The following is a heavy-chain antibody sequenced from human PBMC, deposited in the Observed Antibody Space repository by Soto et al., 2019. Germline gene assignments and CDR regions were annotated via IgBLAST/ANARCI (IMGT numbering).Heavy chain of an antibody. CDR2: INPSGGST. Sequence: GASVKVSCKASGYTFTSYYMHWVRQAPGQGLEWMGIINPSGGSTSYAQKFQGRVTMTRDTSTSTVYMELSSLRSEDTAVYYCARLETDCGGDCYSKLGPGDAFDIWGQGTMVTVSS. V-gene: IGHV1-46*01. CDR1: GYTFTSYY. CDR3: ARLETDCGGDCYSKLGPGDAFDI. J-gene: IGHJ3*02. D-gene: IGHD2-21*02.